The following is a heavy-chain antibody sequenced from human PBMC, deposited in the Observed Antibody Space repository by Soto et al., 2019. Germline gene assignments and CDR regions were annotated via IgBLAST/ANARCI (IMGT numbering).Heavy chain of an antibody. CDR3: ARVDATYCGGDCYRYFYYGMDV. V-gene: IGHV1-69*13. Sequence: SVKVSCKASGGTFSNHAISWVRQAPGQGLEWVGGIIPMFPTADYAQRFQRRVTITADDSTTTVYMELSGLRSEDTAMYYCARVDATYCGGDCYRYFYYGMDVWGQGTTVTVSS. D-gene: IGHD2-21*02. CDR2: IIPMFPTA. J-gene: IGHJ6*02. CDR1: GGTFSNHA.